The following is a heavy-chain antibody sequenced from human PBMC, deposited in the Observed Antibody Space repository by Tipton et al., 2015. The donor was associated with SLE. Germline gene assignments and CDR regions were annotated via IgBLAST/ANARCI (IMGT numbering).Heavy chain of an antibody. CDR3: ARVGSGSFTNDY. Sequence: QTGAEVKKPGASVKVSCKASGYTFNGYYMHWVRQAPGQGLEWMGWINPNSGGTNYAQKFQGRVTMTRDTSISTAYMELSRLRSDVTAVYYCARVGSGSFTNDYWGQGTLVTVSS. CDR1: GYTFNGYY. J-gene: IGHJ4*02. V-gene: IGHV1-2*02. CDR2: INPNSGGT. D-gene: IGHD1-26*01.